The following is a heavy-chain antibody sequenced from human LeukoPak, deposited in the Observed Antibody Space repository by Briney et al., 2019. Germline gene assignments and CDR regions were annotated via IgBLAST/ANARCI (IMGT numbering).Heavy chain of an antibody. D-gene: IGHD4-23*01. J-gene: IGHJ5*02. V-gene: IGHV3-30*18. CDR3: AKELSKTGGNT. CDR1: GFTFSSYG. Sequence: GRSLRLSCAASGFTFSSYGMHGVRQAPGKGLEWVAVISYDGSNKYYADSVKGRFTISRDNSKNTLYLQMNSLRAEDTAVYYCAKELSKTGGNTWGQGTLVTVSS. CDR2: ISYDGSNK.